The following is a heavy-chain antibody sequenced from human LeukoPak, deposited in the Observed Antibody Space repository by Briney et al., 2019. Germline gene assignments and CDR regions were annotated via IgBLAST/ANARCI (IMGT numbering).Heavy chain of an antibody. CDR1: GFNFDDYG. V-gene: IGHV3-20*04. CDR2: VNSNGRSA. Sequence: GGSLRLSCAASGFNFDDYGLTWVRQIPGKGLEWVAGVNSNGRSAGYAASVRGRFTISRDNAKNSLYLEMGSLRLEDTAFYYCTRGYSTRHFPFDSWGQGTLVTVSS. D-gene: IGHD6-13*01. CDR3: TRGYSTRHFPFDS. J-gene: IGHJ4*02.